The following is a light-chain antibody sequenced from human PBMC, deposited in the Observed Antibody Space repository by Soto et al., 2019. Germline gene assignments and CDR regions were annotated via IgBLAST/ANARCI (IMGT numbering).Light chain of an antibody. Sequence: QSVLTQPPSVSGSPGQSVTISCTGTSSDVGSYNRVSWYQQPPGTAPKLMIYDVTNRPPGVPHRFSASKSGTTASLTISGLQSEDEADYDCTSYTRSRTWVFGGGTQLTV. CDR3: TSYTRSRTWV. CDR2: DVT. J-gene: IGLJ3*02. CDR1: SSDVGSYNR. V-gene: IGLV2-18*02.